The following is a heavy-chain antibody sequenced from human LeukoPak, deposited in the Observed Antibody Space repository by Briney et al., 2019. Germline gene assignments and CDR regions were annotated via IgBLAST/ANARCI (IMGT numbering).Heavy chain of an antibody. CDR2: INPSDGST. Sequence: ASVKVSCKASGYTFTNYYMHWVRQAPGQGLEWMGIINPSDGSTSYAQNFQGRVTMARDTSTSAVYMELSSLRSEDTAVYYCARGSTAEYWFDPWGQGTLVTVSS. CDR1: GYTFTNYY. V-gene: IGHV1-46*01. J-gene: IGHJ5*02. D-gene: IGHD1-14*01. CDR3: ARGSTAEYWFDP.